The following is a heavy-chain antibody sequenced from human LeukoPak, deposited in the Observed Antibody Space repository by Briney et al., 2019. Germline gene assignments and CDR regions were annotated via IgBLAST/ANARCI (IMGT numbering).Heavy chain of an antibody. J-gene: IGHJ4*02. CDR2: INPHNGDT. V-gene: IGHV1-2*02. CDR3: ARLTTVEERVDY. Sequence: ASVKVSCKASGYTFTDNYMHWLRQAPGQGLEWMGWINPHNGDTNYAQRFQGRVTMTRDTSISTAYMELSRLRSDDTAVYYCARLTTVEERVDYWGQGTLVTVSS. D-gene: IGHD4-23*01. CDR1: GYTFTDNY.